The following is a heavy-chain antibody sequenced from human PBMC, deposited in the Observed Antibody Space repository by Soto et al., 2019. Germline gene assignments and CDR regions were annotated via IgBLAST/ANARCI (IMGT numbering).Heavy chain of an antibody. Sequence: QVQLQESGPGLVKPSQTLSLTCTVSGGSISSGGYYWSWIRQHPGKGLEWIGYIYYSGSTYYNPSLKSRVTISVDTSKNQFSLKLSSVTAADTAVYYCARAPGGYCGGGSCRNNWFDPWGQGTLVTVSS. CDR2: IYYSGST. V-gene: IGHV4-31*03. J-gene: IGHJ5*02. D-gene: IGHD2-15*01. CDR1: GGSISSGGYY. CDR3: ARAPGGYCGGGSCRNNWFDP.